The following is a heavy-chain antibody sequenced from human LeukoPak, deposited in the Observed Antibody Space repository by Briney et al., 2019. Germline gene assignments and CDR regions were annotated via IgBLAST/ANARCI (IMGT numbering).Heavy chain of an antibody. V-gene: IGHV3-7*03. CDR3: ARVDNMVRGIIAY. CDR1: GFTFSNYW. Sequence: PGGSLRLSCAASGFTFSNYWMNWVRQAPGKGLEGVANINQDGSENYYVDSVRGRFTISRDNAKNSLYLQMNSLRAEDTAVYYCARVDNMVRGIIAYWGQGTLVTVSS. J-gene: IGHJ4*02. CDR2: INQDGSEN. D-gene: IGHD3-10*01.